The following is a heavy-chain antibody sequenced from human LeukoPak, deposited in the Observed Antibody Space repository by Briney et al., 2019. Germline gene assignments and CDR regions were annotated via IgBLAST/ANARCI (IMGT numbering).Heavy chain of an antibody. CDR1: GGSISSYY. J-gene: IGHJ4*02. CDR2: IYYTVST. CDR3: ARYDSDLTAAVFDY. V-gene: IGHV4-59*01. Sequence: PSETLSLTCTVSGGSISSYYWSWLWHPPRKGQECIGYIYYTVSTHSNPSLKRRVTISVDTSKNPFSLRLSSVTAAGTAVYYCARYDSDLTAAVFDYWGQGTLVTASS. D-gene: IGHD6-13*01.